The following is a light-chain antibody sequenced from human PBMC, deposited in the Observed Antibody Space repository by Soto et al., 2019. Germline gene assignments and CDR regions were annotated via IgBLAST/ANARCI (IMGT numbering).Light chain of an antibody. V-gene: IGLV1-40*01. CDR3: QSHDNRMAGSLG. CDR2: GNN. J-gene: IGLJ2*01. CDR1: SSNIGANFD. Sequence: QSVLTQPPSVSGAPGQRGTISCTGNSSNIGANFDVHWYQQFPGIAPKVLIFGNNIRPSGVPDRFSASKSGTSASLAITGLQAEDDAVYFWQSHDNRMAGSLGFGGGTKLTVL.